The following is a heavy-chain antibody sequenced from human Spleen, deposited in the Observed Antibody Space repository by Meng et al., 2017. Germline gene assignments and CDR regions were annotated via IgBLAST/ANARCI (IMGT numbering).Heavy chain of an antibody. CDR2: INHSGST. J-gene: IGHJ5*02. Sequence: QVQLQQVGAGLLKPSETLSLTCAVYGGSFSGYYWSWIRQPPGKGLEWIGEINHSGSTNYNPSLKSRVTISVDTSKNQFSLKLSSVTAADTAVYYCARGWGRGYSFDPWGQGTLVTVSS. CDR1: GGSFSGYY. V-gene: IGHV4-34*01. CDR3: ARGWGRGYSFDP. D-gene: IGHD5-18*01.